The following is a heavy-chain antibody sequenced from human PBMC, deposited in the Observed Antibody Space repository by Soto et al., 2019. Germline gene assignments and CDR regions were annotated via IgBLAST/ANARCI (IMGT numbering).Heavy chain of an antibody. CDR2: IYYSGST. D-gene: IGHD5-12*01. V-gene: IGHV4-30-4*01. CDR1: GGSISSGDYY. J-gene: IGHJ4*02. CDR3: ARGESSGYDLWASYYFDY. Sequence: PSETLSLTCTVSGGSISSGDYYWSWIRQPPGKGLEWIGYIYYSGSTYYNPSLKSRVTISVDTSKNQFSLKLSSVTAADTAVYYCARGESSGYDLWASYYFDYWGQGTLVTVSS.